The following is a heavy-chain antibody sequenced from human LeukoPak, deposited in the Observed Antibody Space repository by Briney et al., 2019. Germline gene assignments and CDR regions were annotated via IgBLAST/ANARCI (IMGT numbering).Heavy chain of an antibody. CDR1: GFTFSSYN. V-gene: IGHV3-21*01. CDR3: ARGIVVVPAASYYFDY. Sequence: NPGGSLRLSCAASGFTFSSYNMNWVRQAPGKGLEWVSSISSSSSYIYYADSVKGRFTISRDNAKNSLYLQMNSLRAEDTAVYYCARGIVVVPAASYYFDYWGQGTLVTVSS. D-gene: IGHD2-2*01. CDR2: ISSSSSYI. J-gene: IGHJ4*02.